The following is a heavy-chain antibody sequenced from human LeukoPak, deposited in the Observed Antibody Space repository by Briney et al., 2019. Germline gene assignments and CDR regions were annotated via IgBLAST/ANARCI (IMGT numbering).Heavy chain of an antibody. Sequence: SQTLSLTCTVSGGSISSGSYYWSWIRQPAGRGLEWIGRIYTSGSTNYNPSLKSRVTISVDTSKNQFSLKLSSVTAADTAVYYCARVTTGGYYNCWGQGTLVTVSS. CDR3: ARVTTGGYYNC. V-gene: IGHV4-61*02. CDR2: IYTSGST. CDR1: GGSISSGSYY. J-gene: IGHJ4*02. D-gene: IGHD3-22*01.